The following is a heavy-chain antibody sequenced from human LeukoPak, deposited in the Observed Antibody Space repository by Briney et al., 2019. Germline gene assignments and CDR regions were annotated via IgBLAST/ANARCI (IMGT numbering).Heavy chain of an antibody. D-gene: IGHD3-10*01. J-gene: IGHJ4*02. CDR1: GYTFTSYW. V-gene: IGHV5-51*01. Sequence: GESLQISCKGSGYTFTSYWIGWVRQMPGKGLEWMGIINPDDSDTRYSPSFQGQVTISADKSISTAYLQWSGLQASDTAMYYCARDYGSGSYYYDYWGQGTLVTVSS. CDR2: INPDDSDT. CDR3: ARDYGSGSYYYDY.